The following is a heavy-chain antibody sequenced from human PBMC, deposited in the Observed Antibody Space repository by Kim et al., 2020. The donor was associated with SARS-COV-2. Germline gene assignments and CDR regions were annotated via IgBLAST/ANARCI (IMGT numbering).Heavy chain of an antibody. CDR1: GYTFTSYA. CDR2: INAGNGNT. J-gene: IGHJ4*02. D-gene: IGHD6-13*01. Sequence: ASVKVSCKASGYTFTSYAMHWVRQAPGQRLEWMGWINAGNGNTKYSQKFQGRVTITRDTSASTAYMELSSLRSEDTAVYYCARWVMEQQRLDYWGQGTLVTVSS. V-gene: IGHV1-3*01. CDR3: ARWVMEQQRLDY.